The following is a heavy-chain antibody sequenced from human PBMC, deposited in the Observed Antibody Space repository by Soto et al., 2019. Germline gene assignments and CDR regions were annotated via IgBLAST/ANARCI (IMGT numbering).Heavy chain of an antibody. V-gene: IGHV3-23*01. D-gene: IGHD6-13*01. CDR1: GFTISSYA. J-gene: IGHJ4*02. CDR3: AKASTSSSRYYFDY. Sequence: EVQLLESGGDLVQPGGSLRLSCAASGFTISSYAMSWVRQAPGKGLEWVSTISGSGGSTYYADSVKGRFTIPRDNSKNTLYLQMNSLRAEDAAVYYCAKASTSSSRYYFDYWGQGTLVTVSS. CDR2: ISGSGGST.